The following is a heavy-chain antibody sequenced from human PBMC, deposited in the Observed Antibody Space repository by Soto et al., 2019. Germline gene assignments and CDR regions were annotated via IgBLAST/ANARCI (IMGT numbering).Heavy chain of an antibody. D-gene: IGHD6-19*01. CDR2: IFSNDEK. V-gene: IGHV2-26*01. J-gene: IGHJ6*03. CDR3: ARILFGRSVAGGYFYMDV. CDR1: GFSLSNGKVG. Sequence: QVTLKESGPVLVKPTETLTLTCTVTGFSLSNGKVGVSWIRQPPGKALEWLAHIFSNDEKSYRTSLKSRLTISEDTSKSQVVLTMTNVDPVDTATYYCARILFGRSVAGGYFYMDVLGKGTTVTVSS.